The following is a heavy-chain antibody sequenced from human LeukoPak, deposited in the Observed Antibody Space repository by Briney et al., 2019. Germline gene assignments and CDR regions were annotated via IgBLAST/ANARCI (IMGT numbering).Heavy chain of an antibody. J-gene: IGHJ4*02. CDR1: GFTFSSYA. D-gene: IGHD2-21*02. CDR2: IIGSGGST. CDR3: AKDQAEAYCGGDCYSYY. V-gene: IGHV3-23*01. Sequence: GGSLRLSCAASGFTFSSYAMSWVRQAPGKGLEWVSAIIGSGGSTYYADSVKGRFTISRDNSKNTLYLQMNSLRAEDTAVYYCAKDQAEAYCGGDCYSYYWGQGTLVTVSS.